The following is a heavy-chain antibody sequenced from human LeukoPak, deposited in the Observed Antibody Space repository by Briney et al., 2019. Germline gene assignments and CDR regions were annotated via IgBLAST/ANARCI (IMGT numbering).Heavy chain of an antibody. CDR1: GFTFSSYR. D-gene: IGHD3-10*01. V-gene: IGHV3-21*01. J-gene: IGHJ4*02. Sequence: PGGSLRLSCAASGFTFSSYRMNWVRQAPGKGLEWVSFISSSSSNIYYADSVKGRFTISRDNAKNSLYLQMNSLRVEDTAVYYCARGGVRGVRGVIISGEEDYFDYWGQGTLVTVSS. CDR3: ARGGVRGVRGVIISGEEDYFDY. CDR2: ISSSSSNI.